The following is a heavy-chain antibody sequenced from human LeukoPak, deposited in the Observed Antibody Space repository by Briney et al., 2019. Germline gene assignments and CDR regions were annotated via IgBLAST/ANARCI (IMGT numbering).Heavy chain of an antibody. CDR1: GFTFSRHA. D-gene: IGHD3-10*01. Sequence: GGSLRLSCAASGFTFSRHAMSWVRQAPGKGLEWVSAISGSGDSTYYADSVEGRFTSSRDNSKNTLYLQMNSLRAEDTAVYYCAKKDGSGSYYLPFFDYWGQGTLVTVCS. V-gene: IGHV3-23*01. CDR2: ISGSGDST. J-gene: IGHJ4*02. CDR3: AKKDGSGSYYLPFFDY.